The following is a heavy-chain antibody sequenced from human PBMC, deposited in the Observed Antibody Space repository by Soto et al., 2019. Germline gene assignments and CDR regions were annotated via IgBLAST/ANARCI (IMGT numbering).Heavy chain of an antibody. CDR2: ISYDGSTK. CDR3: ARPGSGYDVLTGRYFYYYHTVDV. J-gene: IGHJ6*02. Sequence: SLRLSCAASGFIFSTYAMHWVRQPPGKGLEWVVVISYDGSTKDYADSVKGRFTISRDNSKNTVYLQMSSLRTEDTAVYYCARPGSGYDVLTGRYFYYYHTVDVWGQGTTVTVSS. D-gene: IGHD3-9*01. CDR1: GFIFSTYA. V-gene: IGHV3-30-3*01.